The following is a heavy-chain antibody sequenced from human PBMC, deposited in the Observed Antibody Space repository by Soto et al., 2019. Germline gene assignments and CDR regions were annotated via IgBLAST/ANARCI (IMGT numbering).Heavy chain of an antibody. CDR3: AAAYYDFWCGPPFRNYYYFGMDV. CDR1: GVTFSSYA. J-gene: IGHJ6*02. V-gene: IGHV3-30-3*01. CDR2: ISYEGSNK. D-gene: IGHD3-3*01. Sequence: GGSLRLSCAASGVTFSSYARHWVRQAPEKGLEWEAVISYEGSNKYYADSVKGRFTISRYNSKNTLYLQMTSLRAEDTSVYYCAAAYYDFWCGPPFRNYYYFGMDVSGQGTSVTVSS.